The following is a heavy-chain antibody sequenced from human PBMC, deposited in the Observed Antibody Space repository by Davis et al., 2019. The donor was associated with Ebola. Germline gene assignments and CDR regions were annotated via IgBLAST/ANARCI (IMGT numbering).Heavy chain of an antibody. J-gene: IGHJ4*02. Sequence: SETLSLTCTVPGGSISSYSWSWIRQPPGKGLEWIGYIYYSGSTNYNPSLKSRVTISVDTSKNQFSLKLTSVTAADTAVYYCARGPRLGTFDYWGQGTLVTVSS. CDR1: GGSISSYS. CDR3: ARGPRLGTFDY. CDR2: IYYSGST. D-gene: IGHD6-25*01. V-gene: IGHV4-59*12.